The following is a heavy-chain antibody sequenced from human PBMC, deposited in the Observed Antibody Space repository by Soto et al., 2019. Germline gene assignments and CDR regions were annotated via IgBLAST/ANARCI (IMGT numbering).Heavy chain of an antibody. CDR3: ARDIEEYGSGTYGMDV. V-gene: IGHV4-59*01. D-gene: IGHD3-10*01. Sequence: SETLSLTCTVSGGSISSYYWSWIRQPPGKGLEWIGYIYYSGSTNYNPSLKSRVTISVDTSKNQFSLKLSSVTAADTAVYYCARDIEEYGSGTYGMDVWGQGTTVTVS. CDR1: GGSISSYY. CDR2: IYYSGST. J-gene: IGHJ6*02.